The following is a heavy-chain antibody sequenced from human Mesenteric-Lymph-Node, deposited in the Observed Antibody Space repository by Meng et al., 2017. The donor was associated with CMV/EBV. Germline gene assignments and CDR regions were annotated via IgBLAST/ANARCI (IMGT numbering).Heavy chain of an antibody. Sequence: GGSLRLSCAASGFTFSSYWMHWVRQAPGKGLVWVAFIHYDGSIKLHADSVKGRFTISRDNSKNSFYLQMNSLRPEDTALYYCARDAEYSSWCAFDIWGQGTMVTVSS. D-gene: IGHD6-19*01. CDR1: GFTFSSYW. J-gene: IGHJ3*02. V-gene: IGHV3-30*02. CDR3: ARDAEYSSWCAFDI. CDR2: IHYDGSIK.